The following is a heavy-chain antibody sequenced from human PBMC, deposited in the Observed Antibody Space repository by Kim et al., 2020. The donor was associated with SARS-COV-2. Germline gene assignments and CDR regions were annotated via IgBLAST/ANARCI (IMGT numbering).Heavy chain of an antibody. J-gene: IGHJ6*02. D-gene: IGHD3-10*01. CDR3: VKSVGEDYYYYGLDG. CDR2: ISGSGGSS. V-gene: IGHV3-23*01. CDR1: GFVFMNYA. Sequence: GGSLRLSCAASGFVFMNYAMTWVRQAPGKGLEWVSGISGSGGSSYYADSVKGRFTISRDNSKDTVYLQMNSLRADDTAVYYCVKSVGEDYYYYGLDGWG.